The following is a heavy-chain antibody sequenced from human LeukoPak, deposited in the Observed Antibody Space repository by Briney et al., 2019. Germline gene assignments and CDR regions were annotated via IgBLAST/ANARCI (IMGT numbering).Heavy chain of an antibody. V-gene: IGHV3-11*01. J-gene: IGHJ5*02. CDR3: ATTGLLGDIP. CDR1: GFTFSDYY. CDR2: ISSSGNTI. Sequence: GGSLRLSCAASGFTFSDYYMSWIRQAPGKGLEWVSYISSSGNTIYYADSVKGRFTISRDNAKKSVYLQMNSLRAEDTAVYYCATTGLLGDIPWGQGTLVTVSS. D-gene: IGHD2-21*01.